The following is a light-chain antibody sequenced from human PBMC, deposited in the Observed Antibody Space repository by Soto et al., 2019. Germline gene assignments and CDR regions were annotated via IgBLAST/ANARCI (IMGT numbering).Light chain of an antibody. CDR2: WAS. V-gene: IGKV4-1*01. CDR1: RNLLYNDKNY. CDR3: QQFYTTPRT. J-gene: IGKJ2*01. Sequence: DIVMTQAPDSLAASLGAIVTINCKSSRNLLYNDKNYVAWYQQRPGQAPKLLIYWASTRESEVPVRISGSGSVTDFRLTIRDLQAADAAVYYCQQFYTTPRTFGRGTRVEI.